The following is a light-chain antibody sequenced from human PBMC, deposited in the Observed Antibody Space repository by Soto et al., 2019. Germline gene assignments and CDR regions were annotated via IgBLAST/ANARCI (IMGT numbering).Light chain of an antibody. CDR1: QSIHSW. J-gene: IGKJ1*01. V-gene: IGKV1-5*03. CDR3: QQYNGYSQT. Sequence: DIQMTQSPSTLSASVGDRVTITFRASQSIHSWLAWYQQKPGRAPKLLIYKASSLESGGPSRFSGSGSGTEFTLTISSLQPDDVATYYCQQYNGYSQTFGQGTKVELK. CDR2: KAS.